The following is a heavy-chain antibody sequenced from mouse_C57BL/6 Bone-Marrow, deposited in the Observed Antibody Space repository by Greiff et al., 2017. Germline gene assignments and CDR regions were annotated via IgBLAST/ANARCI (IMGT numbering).Heavy chain of an antibody. CDR1: GFTFTDYY. CDR3: AVFITTVGARRGRRYYFDY. J-gene: IGHJ2*01. V-gene: IGHV1-36*01. Sequence: EVQLQQSGPVLVKPGPSVKISCKASGFTFTDYYMHWVKQSHGKSLEWIGLVYPYNGGTSYNQKFKGKATLTVDTSSSTAYMELNSLTSEDSAVYYCAVFITTVGARRGRRYYFDYWGQGTTLTVSS. D-gene: IGHD1-1*01. CDR2: VYPYNGGT.